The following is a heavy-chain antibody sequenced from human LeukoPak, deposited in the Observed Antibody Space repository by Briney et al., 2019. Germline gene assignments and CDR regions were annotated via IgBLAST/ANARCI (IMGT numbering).Heavy chain of an antibody. CDR3: ARATGAAGNVENY. D-gene: IGHD3-10*01. J-gene: IGHJ4*02. V-gene: IGHV3-21*01. Sequence: GGSLRLSCAASGFTFSSYSMNWVRQAPGKGLEWVSSISSSSNYIYYADSVKGRFTISRDNAKNSLYLQMNSLRAEDTAVYYCARATGAAGNVENYWGQGTLVTVSS. CDR1: GFTFSSYS. CDR2: ISSSSNYI.